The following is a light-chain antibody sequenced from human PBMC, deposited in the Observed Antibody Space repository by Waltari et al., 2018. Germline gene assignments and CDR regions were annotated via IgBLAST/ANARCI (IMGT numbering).Light chain of an antibody. Sequence: YELTQSPSISVSPGQTARITCSGDALPKQYSYWYQQRPGQAPSLVIYQDTERPSGIPERFPGSSSGTTVTLTISDVQAEDEGDYYCHSADFSGNFRVFGGGTRLTV. J-gene: IGLJ2*01. V-gene: IGLV3-25*03. CDR3: HSADFSGNFRV. CDR1: ALPKQY. CDR2: QDT.